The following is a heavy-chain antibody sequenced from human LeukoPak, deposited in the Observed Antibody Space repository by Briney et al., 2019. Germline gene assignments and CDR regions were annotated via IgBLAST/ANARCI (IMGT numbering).Heavy chain of an antibody. CDR1: GGSISSYY. Sequence: SETLSLTCTVSGGSISSYYWSWIRQPPGKGLEWIGYIYYSGSTYYNPSLKSRVTISVDTSKNQFSLKLSSVTAADTAVYYCATTYYYGSGSYSNYAFDIWGQGTMVTVSS. CDR2: IYYSGST. V-gene: IGHV4-59*12. CDR3: ATTYYYGSGSYSNYAFDI. J-gene: IGHJ3*02. D-gene: IGHD3-10*01.